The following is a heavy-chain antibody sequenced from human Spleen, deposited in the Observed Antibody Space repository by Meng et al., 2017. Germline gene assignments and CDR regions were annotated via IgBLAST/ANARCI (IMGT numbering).Heavy chain of an antibody. D-gene: IGHD6-13*01. CDR2: INSDGSST. CDR1: GFSFSSYG. CDR3: ARAYSSSWYLEGYFDY. V-gene: IGHV3-74*01. Sequence: GESLKISCAASGFSFSSYGMHWVRQAPGKGLEWVSRINSDGSSTSYADSVKGRFTISRDNAKNTLYLQMNSLRAEDTAVYYCARAYSSSWYLEGYFDYWGQGTLVTVSS. J-gene: IGHJ4*02.